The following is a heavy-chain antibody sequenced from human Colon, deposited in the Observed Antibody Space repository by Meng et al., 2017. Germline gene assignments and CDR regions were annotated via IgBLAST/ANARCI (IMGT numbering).Heavy chain of an antibody. CDR1: GDSVSSPGAA. V-gene: IGHV6-1*01. J-gene: IGHJ4*02. Sequence: PGPGKPSQTLSPPCATSGDSVSSPGAAGNGIRQPPSRGLEWLGRTYYRSKWYNDYAVSVKGRIAINPDTSKNQFFLQLNSVTPEDTAVYYCARDYGTSRPFEYWGQGILVTVSS. D-gene: IGHD1/OR15-1a*01. CDR3: ARDYGTSRPFEY. CDR2: TYYRSKWYN.